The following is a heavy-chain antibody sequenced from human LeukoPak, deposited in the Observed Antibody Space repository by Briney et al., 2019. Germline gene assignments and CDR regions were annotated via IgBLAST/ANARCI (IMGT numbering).Heavy chain of an antibody. CDR1: GFTFSSYG. CDR2: ISYDGSNK. J-gene: IGHJ3*02. CDR3: AVDYGDYPPYAFDI. D-gene: IGHD4-17*01. V-gene: IGHV3-30*03. Sequence: PGRSLRLSCAASGFTFSSYGMHWVRQAPGKGLEWVAVISYDGSNKYYADSVKGRFTISRDNSKNTLYLQMNSLRAEDTAVYYCAVDYGDYPPYAFDIWGQGTMVTVSS.